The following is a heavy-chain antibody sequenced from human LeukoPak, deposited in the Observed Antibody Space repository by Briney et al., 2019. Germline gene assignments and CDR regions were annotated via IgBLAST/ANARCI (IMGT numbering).Heavy chain of an antibody. CDR1: GFTFSNYA. CDR3: ARENWDFDF. D-gene: IGHD7-27*01. J-gene: IGHJ4*02. Sequence: GGSLRLSCAASGFTFSNYAIHWVRQAPGKGLEWVASIRFNGNFYADYVKGRVTISIDNSKSTVSLQMDTLRTEATALYYCARENWDFDFWGQGTLVTVSS. V-gene: IGHV3-30*02. CDR2: IRFNGN.